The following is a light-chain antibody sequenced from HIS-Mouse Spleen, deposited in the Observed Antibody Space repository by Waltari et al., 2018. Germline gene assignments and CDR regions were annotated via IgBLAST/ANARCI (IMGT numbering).Light chain of an antibody. J-gene: IGLJ2*01. Sequence: SSELTQDPAVSVALGQTVRITCQGDSLRSDYASWYQQKPGQAPVLVIYGKNNRPSGIPDRFSGSSSGNTASLTITGAQAEDEADYYCNSRDSSGNHVVFGGGNKLTVL. V-gene: IGLV3-19*01. CDR3: NSRDSSGNHVV. CDR2: GKN. CDR1: SLRSDY.